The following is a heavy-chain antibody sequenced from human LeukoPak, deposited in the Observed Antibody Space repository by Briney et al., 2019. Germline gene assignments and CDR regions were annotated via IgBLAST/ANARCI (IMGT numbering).Heavy chain of an antibody. J-gene: IGHJ6*03. Sequence: KPSEPLSLTCSVSNYSISNSLYWGWLRPPPGKGLEWIGRIYRSGSTFYNPSLKSRVTISLDTSKNQFSLNLSSVTAADTAVYFCARGTYGYYMDVWGKGTTVTVSS. V-gene: IGHV4-38-2*02. CDR2: IYRSGST. CDR3: ARGTYGYYMDV. D-gene: IGHD4-17*01. CDR1: NYSISNSLY.